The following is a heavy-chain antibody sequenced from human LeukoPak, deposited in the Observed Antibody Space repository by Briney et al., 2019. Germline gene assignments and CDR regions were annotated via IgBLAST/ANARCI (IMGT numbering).Heavy chain of an antibody. CDR3: VQVRLAGLFDP. CDR2: IHYSGST. D-gene: IGHD3-3*02. J-gene: IGHJ5*02. CDR1: GASVSAYY. Sequence: SKTLSLTCTVSGASVSAYYWTWIRQPPGKRLEWLGYIHYSGSTNYNPSLNSRVTMSLDASKNQFSLKLSSVSAADTAVYYCVQVRLAGLFDPWGQGTLVTVSS. V-gene: IGHV4-59*02.